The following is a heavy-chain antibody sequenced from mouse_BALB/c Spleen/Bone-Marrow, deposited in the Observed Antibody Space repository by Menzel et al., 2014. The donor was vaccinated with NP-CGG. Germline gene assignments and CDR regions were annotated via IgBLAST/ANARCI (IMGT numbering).Heavy chain of an antibody. V-gene: IGHV14-3*02. J-gene: IGHJ4*01. CDR2: IDPANGNT. Sequence: EVQLQQSGAELVKPGASVKLSCTASGFNIKDTYMHWVKQRPEQGLEWIGRIDPANGNTKYDPKFQGKATITADTSSNTAFLQLRSLTSEDSAVFYYARRDYYSIDYWVQGTSVTVSS. CDR1: GFNIKDTY. CDR3: ARRDYYSIDY.